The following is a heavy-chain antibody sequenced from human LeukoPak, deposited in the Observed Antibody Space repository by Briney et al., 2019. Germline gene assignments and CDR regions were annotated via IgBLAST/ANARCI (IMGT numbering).Heavy chain of an antibody. V-gene: IGHV4-59*01. CDR2: IYYIGST. CDR3: ARGRYDILTRSAFDI. D-gene: IGHD3-9*01. CDR1: GGSITSYF. J-gene: IGHJ3*02. Sequence: SETLSLTCTVSGGSITSYFWSWIRHPPGKGLEWIGYIYYIGSTNYNPSLKSRVTISVDTSKNQFSLKLSSVTAADTAVYYCARGRYDILTRSAFDIWGQGTMVTVSS.